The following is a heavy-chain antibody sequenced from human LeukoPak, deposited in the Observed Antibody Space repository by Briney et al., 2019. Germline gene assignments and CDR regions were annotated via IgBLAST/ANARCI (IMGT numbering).Heavy chain of an antibody. Sequence: SVKVSCKASGGTFSSYAISCVRQAPGQGLEWMGRIIPIFGTANYAQKFQGRVTITTDESTSTAYMELSSLRSEDTAVYYCARDRDFWSGYYAIGGFDYWGQGTLVTVSS. CDR3: ARDRDFWSGYYAIGGFDY. CDR2: IIPIFGTA. V-gene: IGHV1-69*05. D-gene: IGHD3-3*01. J-gene: IGHJ4*02. CDR1: GGTFSSYA.